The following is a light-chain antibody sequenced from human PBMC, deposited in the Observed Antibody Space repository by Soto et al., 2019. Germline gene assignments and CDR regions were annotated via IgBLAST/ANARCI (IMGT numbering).Light chain of an antibody. CDR1: QSVSSSY. CDR2: GAS. J-gene: IGKJ5*01. Sequence: EIVLTQSPATLSLSPGERATLSCRASQSVSSSYLAWYQQKPGQAPRLLIYGASGRATGVPDRFSGSGSGTDFTLTIDRLEPEDFAVYYCQQYGSASITFGQGTRLEI. V-gene: IGKV3-20*01. CDR3: QQYGSASIT.